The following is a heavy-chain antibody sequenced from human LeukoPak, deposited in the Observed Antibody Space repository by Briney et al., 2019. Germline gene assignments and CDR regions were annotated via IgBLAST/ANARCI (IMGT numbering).Heavy chain of an antibody. CDR1: GFTVSNNY. Sequence: GGTLRLSCAASGFTVSNNYMRWVRQAPGEGLEWVSLIYSGGSTYYADSVKGRFIISRDNSENSLYLQMNSLRAEDTAVYYCARDLDSSTWYRGFDYWGQGTLVTVSS. CDR2: IYSGGST. J-gene: IGHJ4*02. CDR3: ARDLDSSTWYRGFDY. D-gene: IGHD6-13*01. V-gene: IGHV3-66*01.